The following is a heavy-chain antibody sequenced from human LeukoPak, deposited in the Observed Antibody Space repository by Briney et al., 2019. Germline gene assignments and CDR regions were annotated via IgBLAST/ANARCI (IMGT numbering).Heavy chain of an antibody. J-gene: IGHJ4*02. CDR2: MNTDGSNI. Sequence: GGSLRLSCAASGFTFRNHWVHWVRQAPGKGLVWVSRMNTDGSNIAYADSVKGRFTISRDNSKNTLYLQMNSLRAEDTAVYYCARDSYTSGDYWGQGTLVTVSS. V-gene: IGHV3-74*01. D-gene: IGHD3-22*01. CDR1: GFTFRNHW. CDR3: ARDSYTSGDY.